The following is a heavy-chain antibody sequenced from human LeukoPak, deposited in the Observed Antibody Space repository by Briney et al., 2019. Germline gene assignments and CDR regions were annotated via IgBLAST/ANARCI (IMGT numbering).Heavy chain of an antibody. CDR3: ARGPHIDYYDSSGYYIDFDY. CDR1: GYTFTSYG. J-gene: IGHJ4*02. D-gene: IGHD3-22*01. CDR2: ISAYNGNT. V-gene: IGHV1-18*01. Sequence: ASVTVSCKASGYTFTSYGISWVRQAPGQGLEWMGWISAYNGNTNYAQKLQGRVTMATDTSTSTAYMELRSLRSDDTAVYYCARGPHIDYYDSSGYYIDFDYWGQGTLVTVSS.